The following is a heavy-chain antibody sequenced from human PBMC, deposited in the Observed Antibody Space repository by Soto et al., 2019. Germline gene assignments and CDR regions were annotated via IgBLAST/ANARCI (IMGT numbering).Heavy chain of an antibody. D-gene: IGHD3-9*01. CDR1: GYTFTSYG. V-gene: IGHV1-18*01. CDR2: ISAYSGNT. CDR3: ATQYDILTGYYLEVGY. Sequence: QVQLVQSGAEVKKPGASVKVSCKASGYTFTSYGISWVRQAPGQGLEWMGWISAYSGNTNYAQNLQGRATTTTDTSTSTAYMALRSLRSDDTAVYYSATQYDILTGYYLEVGYWGQGTLVTVSS. J-gene: IGHJ4*02.